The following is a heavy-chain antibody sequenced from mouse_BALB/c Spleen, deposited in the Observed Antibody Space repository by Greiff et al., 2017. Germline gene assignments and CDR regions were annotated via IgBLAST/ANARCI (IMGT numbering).Heavy chain of an antibody. CDR2: ISDGGSYT. Sequence: VQLKESGGGLVKPGGSLKLSCAASGFTFSDYYMYWVRQTPEKRLEWVATISDGGSYTYYPDSVKGRFTISRDNAKNNLYLQMSSLKSEDTAMYYCATGKGYWGQGTTLTVSS. D-gene: IGHD4-1*01. J-gene: IGHJ2*01. CDR3: ATGKGY. V-gene: IGHV5-4*02. CDR1: GFTFSDYY.